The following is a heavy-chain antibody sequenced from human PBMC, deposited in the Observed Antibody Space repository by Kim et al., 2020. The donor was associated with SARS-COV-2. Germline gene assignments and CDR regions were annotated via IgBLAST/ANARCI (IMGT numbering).Heavy chain of an antibody. Sequence: YSQKFQGRVTITRDTSASTAYMELSSLRSEDTAVYYCASNLFAGDYGMDVWGQGTTVTVSS. D-gene: IGHD1-1*01. J-gene: IGHJ6*02. V-gene: IGHV1-3*01. CDR3: ASNLFAGDYGMDV.